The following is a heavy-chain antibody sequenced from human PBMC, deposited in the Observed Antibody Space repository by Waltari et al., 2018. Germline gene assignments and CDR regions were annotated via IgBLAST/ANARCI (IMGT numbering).Heavy chain of an antibody. J-gene: IGHJ3*02. CDR1: GGSISSSSYY. CDR3: ARDLVSGDAFDI. V-gene: IGHV4-39*07. Sequence: QLQLQESGPGLVKPSETLSLTCTVSGGSISSSSYYWGWIRQPPGKGLEWIGSIYYSGSNYDNPSLKSRVTISVDTSKNQFSLKLSSVTAADTAVYYCARDLVSGDAFDIWGQGTMVTVSS. CDR2: IYYSGSN.